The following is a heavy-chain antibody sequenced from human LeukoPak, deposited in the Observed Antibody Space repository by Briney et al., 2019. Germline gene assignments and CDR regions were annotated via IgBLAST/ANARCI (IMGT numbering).Heavy chain of an antibody. V-gene: IGHV4-59*08. CDR3: ASGGGLKGLDY. D-gene: IGHD2-15*01. CDR2: IYNSGIT. CDR1: GDSVSGYY. Sequence: SETLSLTCSVSGDSVSGYYWSWIRQPPGKGLEWIGYIYNSGITNYNPSLKSRVTISVDTSKNQFSLKLSSVTAADTAVYYCASGGGLKGLDYWGQGTLVTVSS. J-gene: IGHJ4*02.